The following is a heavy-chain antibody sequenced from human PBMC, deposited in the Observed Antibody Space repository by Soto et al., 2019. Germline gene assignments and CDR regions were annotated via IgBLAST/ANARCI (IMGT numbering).Heavy chain of an antibody. CDR2: ISSSGSTI. CDR3: ARDPGTKEQLADYYYGMDV. CDR1: GFTFSSYE. Sequence: PGGSLRLSCVASGFTFSSYEMNWVRQAPGKGLEWVSYISSSGSTIYYADSVKGRFTISRDNAKNSLYLQMNSLRAEDTAVYYCARDPGTKEQLADYYYGMDVWGQGTTVTVSS. J-gene: IGHJ6*02. V-gene: IGHV3-48*03. D-gene: IGHD6-6*01.